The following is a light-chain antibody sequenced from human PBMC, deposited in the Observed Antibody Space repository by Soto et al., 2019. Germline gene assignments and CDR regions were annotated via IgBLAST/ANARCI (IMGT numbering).Light chain of an antibody. V-gene: IGKV3-20*01. CDR1: QSVANDY. J-gene: IGKJ4*01. Sequence: EIVLTQSPGTLSLSPGERATLSCRASQSVANDYLAWYQQKPGQSPRLLLYGASSRATGIPDRFSGSGSVTDFTLTISRLEPDDFAVYYCQQYGGSPLVTFGGGTKVEIK. CDR2: GAS. CDR3: QQYGGSPLVT.